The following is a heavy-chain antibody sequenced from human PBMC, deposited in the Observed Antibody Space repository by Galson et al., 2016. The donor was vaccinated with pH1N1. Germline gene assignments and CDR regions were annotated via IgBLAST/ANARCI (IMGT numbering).Heavy chain of an antibody. Sequence: SLRLSCAASGFTLSDYYMSWIRQAPGKGLEWISYVSGSTRTKKYADSVKGRFTISRDNAKNSLYLQLNSRRAEDTAGYYCARDRPIYYNTCGLPDTSFDIWGQGTMVTISS. J-gene: IGHJ3*02. V-gene: IGHV3-11*01. D-gene: IGHD3-10*01. CDR3: ARDRPIYYNTCGLPDTSFDI. CDR1: GFTLSDYY. CDR2: VSGSTRTK.